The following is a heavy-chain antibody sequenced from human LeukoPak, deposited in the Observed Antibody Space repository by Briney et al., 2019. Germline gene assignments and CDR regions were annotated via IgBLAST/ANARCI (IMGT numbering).Heavy chain of an antibody. J-gene: IGHJ5*02. Sequence: GGSLRLSCAASGFTFSSYGMHWVRQAPGKGLEWVAVISYDGSNKYYADSVKGRFTISRDNSKNTLYLQMNSLRAEDTAVYYCAKESLLLPNYDFWSGSEYNWFDPWGQGTLVTVSS. D-gene: IGHD3-3*01. CDR2: ISYDGSNK. CDR3: AKESLLLPNYDFWSGSEYNWFDP. V-gene: IGHV3-30*18. CDR1: GFTFSSYG.